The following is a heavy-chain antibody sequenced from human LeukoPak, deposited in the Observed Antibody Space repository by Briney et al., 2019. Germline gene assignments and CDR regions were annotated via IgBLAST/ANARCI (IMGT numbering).Heavy chain of an antibody. Sequence: PGGPLRLSCAASGFSFSTYWMSWVRQAPGKGREWVANIKQDGSEKYYVDSVRGRFTISRDNAKNSLYLQMNSLRAEDTAVYYCATDILTGYLGDDAFDIWGQGTMVTVSS. D-gene: IGHD3-9*01. CDR2: IKQDGSEK. CDR3: ATDILTGYLGDDAFDI. CDR1: GFSFSTYW. J-gene: IGHJ3*02. V-gene: IGHV3-7*01.